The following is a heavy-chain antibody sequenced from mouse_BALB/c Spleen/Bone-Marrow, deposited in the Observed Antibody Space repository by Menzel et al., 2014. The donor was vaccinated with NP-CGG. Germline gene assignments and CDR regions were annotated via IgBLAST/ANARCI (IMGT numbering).Heavy chain of an antibody. CDR3: ARRYGSSYRYWYFDV. CDR2: INPDSSTI. CDR1: GFDFSRFW. Sequence: EVKVEESGGGLVQPGGSLKVSCAASGFDFSRFWMSWVRQAPGKGLEWIGEINPDSSTINYTPSLKDKFIISRDSAKNTLYLQMSKVRSEDTALYYCARRYGSSYRYWYFDVWGARTTVTVSS. D-gene: IGHD1-1*01. J-gene: IGHJ1*01. V-gene: IGHV4-1*02.